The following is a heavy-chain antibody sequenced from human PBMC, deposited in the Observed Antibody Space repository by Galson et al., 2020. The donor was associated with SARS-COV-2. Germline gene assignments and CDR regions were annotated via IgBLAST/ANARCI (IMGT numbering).Heavy chain of an antibody. D-gene: IGHD3-3*01. CDR2: IYTSGST. CDR3: ARGTYYDFWSGYYTPPAEYFQH. V-gene: IGHV4-4*07. Sequence: ETSETLSLTCTVSGGSTSSYYWSWIRQPAGKGLEWIGRIYTSGSTNYNPSLKSRFTMSVDTSKNQFSLKLSSVTAADTAVYYCARGTYYDFWSGYYTPPAEYFQHWGQGTLVTVSS. J-gene: IGHJ1*01. CDR1: GGSTSSYY.